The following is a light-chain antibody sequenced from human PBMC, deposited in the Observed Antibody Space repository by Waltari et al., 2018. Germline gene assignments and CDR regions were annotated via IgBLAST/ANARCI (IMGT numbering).Light chain of an antibody. CDR2: STT. CDR3: LLFYGGAYV. V-gene: IGLV7-43*01. J-gene: IGLJ1*01. Sequence: QTVVTQEPSLTVSPGGTVTLTCASSTGPVTSASFPNLFQQKPGQAPRALIYSTTYKHSRTPARFSGSLIGGKAALTVSGVQPEDEADYYCLLFYGGAYVFGTGTKVTVL. CDR1: TGPVTSASF.